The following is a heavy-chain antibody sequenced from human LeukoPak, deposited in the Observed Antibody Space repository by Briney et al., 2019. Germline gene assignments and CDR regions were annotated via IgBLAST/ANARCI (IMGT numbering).Heavy chain of an antibody. D-gene: IGHD6-19*01. Sequence: ASVKVSCKASGYTFTSYGISWVRQAPGQGLEWMGWISAYNGNTNYAQKLQGRVTMTTDTSTSTAYMELRSLRSDDTAVYYCARDGISSGWYPDAFDIRGQGTMVTVSS. CDR3: ARDGISSGWYPDAFDI. J-gene: IGHJ3*02. CDR2: ISAYNGNT. CDR1: GYTFTSYG. V-gene: IGHV1-18*04.